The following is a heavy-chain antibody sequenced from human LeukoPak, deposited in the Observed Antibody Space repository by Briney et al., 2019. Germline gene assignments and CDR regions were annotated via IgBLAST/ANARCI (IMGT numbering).Heavy chain of an antibody. V-gene: IGHV4-34*01. CDR1: SGSFSGYY. Sequence: SETLSLTCAVYSGSFSGYYWSWIRQPPGKGLDWIGEINHSGSTNYNPSLKSRVTISVDTSKNQFSLKLSSVTAADTAVYYCARGPRGYCSSTSCRYPGNWFDPWGQGTLVTVSS. J-gene: IGHJ5*02. CDR2: INHSGST. CDR3: ARGPRGYCSSTSCRYPGNWFDP. D-gene: IGHD2-2*01.